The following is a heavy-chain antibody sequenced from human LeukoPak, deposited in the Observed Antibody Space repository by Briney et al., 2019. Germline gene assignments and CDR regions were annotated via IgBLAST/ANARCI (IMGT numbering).Heavy chain of an antibody. Sequence: GGSLRLSCAASGFXFSTYSINWVRQAPGKGLEWVSAIYTDGSTYYAGSVKGRFTISRDNSENTLYLQMNSLRVEDTAVYYCARDRPAGGVGDFDHWGQGTLVTVSS. CDR2: IYTDGST. CDR3: ARDRPAGGVGDFDH. CDR1: GFXFSTYS. J-gene: IGHJ4*02. V-gene: IGHV3-66*01. D-gene: IGHD3-16*01.